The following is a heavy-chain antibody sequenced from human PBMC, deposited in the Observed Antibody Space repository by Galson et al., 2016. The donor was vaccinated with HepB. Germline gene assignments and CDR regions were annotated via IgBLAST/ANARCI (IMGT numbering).Heavy chain of an antibody. CDR1: GGSISSSHW. V-gene: IGHV4-4*02. CDR2: IYYGGTT. Sequence: ETLSLTCAVSGGSISSSHWWTWVRQPPGKGLEWIGYIYYGGTTNYNPSLKGRVIISVDTLKNQFSLKLSSVAAADTAVYYCARQYKWNRRAPFDIWGQGTMVTVSS. J-gene: IGHJ3*02. D-gene: IGHD1-20*01. CDR3: ARQYKWNRRAPFDI.